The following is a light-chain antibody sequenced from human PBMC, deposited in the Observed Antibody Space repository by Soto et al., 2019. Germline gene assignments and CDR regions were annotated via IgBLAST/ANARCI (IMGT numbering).Light chain of an antibody. Sequence: QSALTQPASVSGSPGQSITISCTATSSDVGGYNYVSWFQQYPGKAPKLMIYEVINRPSGVSNRFSGSKSGNTASLTISGLQAEDEADYYCCSYTTTSTRVVFGGGTKLTVL. CDR2: EVI. CDR3: CSYTTTSTRVV. CDR1: SSDVGGYNY. V-gene: IGLV2-14*01. J-gene: IGLJ2*01.